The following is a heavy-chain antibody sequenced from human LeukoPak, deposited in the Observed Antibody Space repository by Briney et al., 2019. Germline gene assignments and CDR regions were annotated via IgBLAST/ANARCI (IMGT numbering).Heavy chain of an antibody. V-gene: IGHV3-48*01. CDR1: GFPFIEYS. CDR3: ARDHNYAFDN. J-gene: IGHJ4*02. D-gene: IGHD1-1*01. CDR2: IGIDSGNT. Sequence: GGSLRLSCTASGFPFIEYSMNWGRQAPGKGVEGISYIGIDSGNTKYADSVRGRFTISADKAKNSLYLQMNSLRVEDTAVYYCARDHNYAFDNWGQGTLVSVAS.